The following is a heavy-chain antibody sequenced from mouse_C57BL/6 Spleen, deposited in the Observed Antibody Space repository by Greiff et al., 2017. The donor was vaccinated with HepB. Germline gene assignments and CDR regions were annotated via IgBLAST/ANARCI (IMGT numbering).Heavy chain of an antibody. J-gene: IGHJ4*01. V-gene: IGHV5-4*01. CDR2: ISDGGSYT. CDR3: SREGRGYFYAMDY. Sequence: EVQVVESGGGLVKPGGSLKLSCAASGFTFSSYAMSWVRQTPEKRLEWVATISDGGSYTYYPDNVKGRFTISRDNAKNNRYLQMSHLKSEATAMYYCSREGRGYFYAMDYWGQGTSVTVSS. D-gene: IGHD3-2*02. CDR1: GFTFSSYA.